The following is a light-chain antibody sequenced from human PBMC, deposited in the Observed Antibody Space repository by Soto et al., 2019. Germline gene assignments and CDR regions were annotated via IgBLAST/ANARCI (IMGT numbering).Light chain of an antibody. Sequence: QSVLTQPASVSGSPGQAITISCTGTRSDVGGYNYVSWYQHHPGKAPKLMIYDVTNRPSGVSNRFSGSKSGNTASLTISGLQAEDEADYYCLSYPTASTLHVFGTGTKVTVL. CDR2: DVT. J-gene: IGLJ1*01. CDR3: LSYPTASTLHV. V-gene: IGLV2-14*03. CDR1: RSDVGGYNY.